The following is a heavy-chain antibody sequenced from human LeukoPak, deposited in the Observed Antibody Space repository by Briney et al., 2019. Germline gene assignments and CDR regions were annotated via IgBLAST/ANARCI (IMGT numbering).Heavy chain of an antibody. D-gene: IGHD5-18*01. CDR1: GYTFTGYY. J-gene: IGHJ2*01. Sequence: ASVKVSCKASGYTFTGYYMHWVRQAPGQGLEWMGWINPSSGGTNYAQKFQGRVTMTRDTSISTAYMELSSLRSEDTAVYYCATFVDSYENWYFDLWGRGTLVTVSS. CDR3: ATFVDSYENWYFDL. V-gene: IGHV1-2*02. CDR2: INPSSGGT.